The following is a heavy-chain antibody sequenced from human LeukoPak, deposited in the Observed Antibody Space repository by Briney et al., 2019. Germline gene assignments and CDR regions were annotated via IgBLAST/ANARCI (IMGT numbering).Heavy chain of an antibody. CDR3: ARQERGIAAAAWFDP. V-gene: IGHV5-10-1*01. Sequence: GESLRISCKGSGYSFTSYWISWVRQMPGKGLEWMGRIDPSDSYTNYSTSFQGHVTISADESISTAYLQWSSLKASDTAMYYCARQERGIAAAAWFDPWGQGTLVTVSS. CDR2: IDPSDSYT. J-gene: IGHJ5*02. CDR1: GYSFTSYW. D-gene: IGHD6-13*01.